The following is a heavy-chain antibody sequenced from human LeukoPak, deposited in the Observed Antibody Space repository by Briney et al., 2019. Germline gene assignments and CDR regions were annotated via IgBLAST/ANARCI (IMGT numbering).Heavy chain of an antibody. CDR3: ARDLDYGDDPGAFDI. CDR2: IYYSGST. CDR1: GGSISSYY. Sequence: SETLSLTCTVSGGSISSYYWSWIRQPPGKGLEWIGYIYYSGSTKYNPSLKSRVTISVDTSKNQFSLKLSSVTAADTAVYYCARDLDYGDDPGAFDIWGQGTMVTVSS. V-gene: IGHV4-59*01. D-gene: IGHD4-17*01. J-gene: IGHJ3*02.